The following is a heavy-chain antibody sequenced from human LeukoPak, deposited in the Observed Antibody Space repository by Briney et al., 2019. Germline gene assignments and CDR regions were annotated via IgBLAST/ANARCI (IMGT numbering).Heavy chain of an antibody. CDR2: INHAGTA. Sequence: LRLSCAASGFTFSSYGMHWVRQTPGKGLEWIGEINHAGTADYNPSLKSRVTISVDTSKNQFSLRLNSVTPADTAVYYCARLNLEYLYSSGPNDYWGQGTLVTVSS. V-gene: IGHV4-34*01. CDR1: GFTFSSYG. J-gene: IGHJ4*02. CDR3: ARLNLEYLYSSGPNDY. D-gene: IGHD3-10*01.